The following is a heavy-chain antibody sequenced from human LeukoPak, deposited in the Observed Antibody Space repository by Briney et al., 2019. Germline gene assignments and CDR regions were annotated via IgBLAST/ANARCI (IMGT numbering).Heavy chain of an antibody. Sequence: GGSLRLSCAASGFTFSSYGMHWVRQAPGKGLEWVAFIRYDGSNKYYADSVKGRFTISRDNSKNTLYLQMNSLRAEDTAVYYCAKFYRGSYYPATEYFQHWGQGTLVTVSS. D-gene: IGHD1-26*01. CDR3: AKFYRGSYYPATEYFQH. CDR1: GFTFSSYG. V-gene: IGHV3-30*02. CDR2: IRYDGSNK. J-gene: IGHJ1*01.